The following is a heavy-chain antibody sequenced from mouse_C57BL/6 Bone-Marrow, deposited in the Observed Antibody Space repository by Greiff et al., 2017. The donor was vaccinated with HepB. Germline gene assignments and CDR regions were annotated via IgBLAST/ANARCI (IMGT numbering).Heavy chain of an antibody. V-gene: IGHV1-15*01. Sequence: QVQLQQSGAELVRPGASVTLSCKASGYTFTDYEMHWVKQTPVHGLEWIGAIDPETGGTAYNQKFKGKAILTADKSSSTAYMELRSLTSEDSAVYYSTRGVRRGFAYWGQGTLVTVSA. CDR1: GYTFTDYE. CDR2: IDPETGGT. CDR3: TRGVRRGFAY. J-gene: IGHJ3*01.